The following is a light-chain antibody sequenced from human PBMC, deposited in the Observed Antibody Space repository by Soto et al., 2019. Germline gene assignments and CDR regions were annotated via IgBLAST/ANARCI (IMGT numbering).Light chain of an antibody. Sequence: QSALTQPPSASGSPGQSVTISCTGTSSDVGGYGYVSWYQQHPGKAPKLMIFEVTKRASGVPNRFSGSKSGNTASLTVSGLQAEDEAYYYCNSYAGINTDVVFGGGTKLTVL. CDR2: EVT. V-gene: IGLV2-8*01. J-gene: IGLJ2*01. CDR3: NSYAGINTDVV. CDR1: SSDVGGYGY.